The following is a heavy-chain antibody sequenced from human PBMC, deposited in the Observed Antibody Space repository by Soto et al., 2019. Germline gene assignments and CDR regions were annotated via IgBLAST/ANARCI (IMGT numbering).Heavy chain of an antibody. J-gene: IGHJ4*02. CDR2: IIPILGIA. CDR3: ARDSIAVADPLCGFDY. CDR1: GGTFSSYT. Sequence: QVQLVQSGAEVKKPGSSVKVSCKASGGTFSSYTISWVRQAPGQGPEWMGRIIPILGIANYAQKFQGRVTITAEKSTSTAYMGLSSLRSEDTAGYYCARDSIAVADPLCGFDYWCQGTLVTVSS. D-gene: IGHD6-19*01. V-gene: IGHV1-69*08.